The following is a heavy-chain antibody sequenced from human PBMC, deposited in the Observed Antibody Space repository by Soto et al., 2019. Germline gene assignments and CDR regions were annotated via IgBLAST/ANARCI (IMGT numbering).Heavy chain of an antibody. V-gene: IGHV4-39*01. J-gene: IGHJ4*02. CDR1: GGSISGSSYY. Sequence: PSETLSLTCTVSGGSISGSSYYWGWIRQPPGKGLEWIGSIYYSGSTYYNPSLKSRVTISVDTSKNQFSLKLSSVTAADTAVYYCARLLHDSSGYYYFDYWGQGTLVTVSS. D-gene: IGHD3-22*01. CDR2: IYYSGST. CDR3: ARLLHDSSGYYYFDY.